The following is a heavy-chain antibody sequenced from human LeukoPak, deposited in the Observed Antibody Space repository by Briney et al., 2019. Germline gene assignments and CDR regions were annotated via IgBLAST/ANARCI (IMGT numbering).Heavy chain of an antibody. CDR1: GGSVSGYY. V-gene: IGHV4-59*02. Sequence: SETLSLTCTVSGGSVSGYYWSWIRQPPGKGLEWIGYMYDRGNINYNHPLTRRVTSSQDIPNNHLPLKLRSVTAADSAVYYRAATIKRDYGGTNLHYWGQGILVTVSS. CDR3: AATIKRDYGGTNLHY. D-gene: IGHD4-23*01. CDR2: MYDRGNI. J-gene: IGHJ4*02.